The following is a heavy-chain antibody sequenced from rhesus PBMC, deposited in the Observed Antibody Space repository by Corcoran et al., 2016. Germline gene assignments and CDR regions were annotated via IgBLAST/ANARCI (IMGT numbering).Heavy chain of an antibody. V-gene: IGHV4S9*01. CDR2: VDGSGATT. J-gene: IGHJ4*01. D-gene: IGHD3-34*01. CDR1: GGSISDSYY. CDR3: ARDCGWGDYCLGY. Sequence: QVQLQESGPGLVKTSETLSLTCADSGGSISDSYYWNWIRQPPGKGLECIRNVDGSGATTYYHPSLQSRVTISKDSSKTQFFLRLCSVTAAGPAVYYCARDCGWGDYCLGYWGQGVLVAVSS.